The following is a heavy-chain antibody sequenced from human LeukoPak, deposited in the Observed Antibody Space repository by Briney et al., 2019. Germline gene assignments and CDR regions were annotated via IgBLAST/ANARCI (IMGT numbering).Heavy chain of an antibody. CDR3: ARGDGATTIDY. V-gene: IGHV3-66*02. CDR1: GFTVSSNY. CDR2: IYSGGST. J-gene: IGHJ4*02. D-gene: IGHD5-24*01. Sequence: GSLRLSCAASGFTVSSNYMSWVRQAPGKGLEWVSVIYSGGSTYYADSVKGRFTIPRDNSKNTLYLQMNSLRAEDTAVYYCARGDGATTIDYWGQGTLVTVSS.